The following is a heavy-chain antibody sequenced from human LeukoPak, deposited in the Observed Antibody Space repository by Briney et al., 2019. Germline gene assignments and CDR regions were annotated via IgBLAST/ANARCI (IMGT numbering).Heavy chain of an antibody. J-gene: IGHJ4*02. CDR2: IYYSGST. D-gene: IGHD6-13*01. CDR3: ARDSRSSSWYSYFDY. CDR1: GGSISSYY. V-gene: IGHV4-59*01. Sequence: SETLSLTCTVSGGSISSYYWSWIRQPPGKGLEWIGYIYYSGSTNYNPSLKSRVTISVDTSKNQFSLKLSSVTAADTAVYYCARDSRSSSWYSYFDYWGQGTLVTVSS.